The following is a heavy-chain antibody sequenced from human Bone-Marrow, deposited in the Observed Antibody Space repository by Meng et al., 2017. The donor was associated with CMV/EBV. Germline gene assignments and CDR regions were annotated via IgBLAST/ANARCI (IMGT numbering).Heavy chain of an antibody. CDR1: GFTFSSYS. J-gene: IGHJ6*02. CDR2: ISSSSSYI. D-gene: IGHD3-16*01. CDR3: ARDLSVLGPRYYYGMDV. Sequence: GGSLRLSCAASGFTFSSYSMNWVRQAPGKGLEWVSSISSSSSYIYYADSVKGRFTISRDNAKNSLYLQMNSLRAEDTAVYYCARDLSVLGPRYYYGMDVWGQGTTVAFSS. V-gene: IGHV3-21*01.